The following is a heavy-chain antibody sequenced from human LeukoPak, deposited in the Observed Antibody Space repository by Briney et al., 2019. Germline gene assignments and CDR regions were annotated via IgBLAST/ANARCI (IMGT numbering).Heavy chain of an antibody. Sequence: GGSLRLSCAASGFILSTYWMSWVRQAPGKGLEWVADIKYDGSEKYYVDSVKGRFTISRDNAKNSLYLQMNSLRAEDTDVYYCTGHRHAGSGIFEYWGQGALVTVSS. CDR1: GFILSTYW. J-gene: IGHJ4*02. V-gene: IGHV3-7*05. D-gene: IGHD3-10*01. CDR2: IKYDGSEK. CDR3: TGHRHAGSGIFEY.